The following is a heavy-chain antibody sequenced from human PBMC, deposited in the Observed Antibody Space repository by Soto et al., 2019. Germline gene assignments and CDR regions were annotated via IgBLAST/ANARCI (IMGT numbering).Heavy chain of an antibody. CDR2: ISAYNGNT. CDR3: ARGTHGGRYPPYYFDY. CDR1: GYTFTSYG. D-gene: IGHD3-16*01. J-gene: IGHJ4*02. V-gene: IGHV1-18*04. Sequence: ASVKVSCKASGYTFTSYGISWVRQAPGQGLEWMGWISAYNGNTNYAQKLQGRVTMTTDTSTSTAYMELRSLRSDDTAVYYCARGTHGGRYPPYYFDYWGQGTLVTVSS.